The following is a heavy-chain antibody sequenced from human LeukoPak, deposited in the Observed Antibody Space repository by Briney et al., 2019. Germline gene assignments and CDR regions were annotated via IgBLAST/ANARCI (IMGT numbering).Heavy chain of an antibody. Sequence: PSETLSLTCTVSGGSISSYYWSWIRQPPGKGLEWIGYIYYSGSTNYNPSLKSRVTISVDTSKNQFSLKLSSVTAADTAVYYCARTKPPNYGRGYYFDYWGQGTLVTVSS. D-gene: IGHD4/OR15-4a*01. CDR2: IYYSGST. CDR3: ARTKPPNYGRGYYFDY. V-gene: IGHV4-59*01. CDR1: GGSISSYY. J-gene: IGHJ4*02.